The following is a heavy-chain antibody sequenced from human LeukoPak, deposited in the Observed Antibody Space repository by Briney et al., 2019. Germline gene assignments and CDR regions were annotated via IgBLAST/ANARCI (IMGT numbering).Heavy chain of an antibody. J-gene: IGHJ5*02. V-gene: IGHV3-33*06. D-gene: IGHD3-9*01. CDR2: IWYDGSNK. CDR3: AKDLGYFEA. Sequence: PGRSLRLSCAASGFTFSSYGMHWVRQAPGKGLEWVAVIWYDGSNKYYADSVKGRFTISRDNSKNTLYLQMNSLRAEDTAVYYCAKDLGYFEAWGQETLVTVSS. CDR1: GFTFSSYG.